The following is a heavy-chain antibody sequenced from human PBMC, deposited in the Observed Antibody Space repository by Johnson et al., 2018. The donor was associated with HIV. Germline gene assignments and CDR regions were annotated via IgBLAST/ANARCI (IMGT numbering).Heavy chain of an antibody. D-gene: IGHD5-18*01. J-gene: IGHJ3*02. CDR1: GFTFRDYY. Sequence: QVQLVESGGGVVRPGGSLRLSCAASGFTFRDYYMSWIRQAPGQGLVWVSYISSCGRTGYADSVNGRFTISRDNAKKSLYLQMNSLRAEDTALYYCLRCVGVYGYDECDAFDIWGQGTMVTVSS. CDR2: ISSCGRT. CDR3: LRCVGVYGYDECDAFDI. V-gene: IGHV3-11*01.